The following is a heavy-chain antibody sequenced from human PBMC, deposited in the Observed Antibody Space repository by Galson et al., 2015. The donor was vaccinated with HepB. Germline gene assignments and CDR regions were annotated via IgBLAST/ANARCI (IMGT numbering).Heavy chain of an antibody. D-gene: IGHD6-13*01. CDR3: AKAFGSSRTQNWFDP. J-gene: IGHJ5*02. V-gene: IGHV3-23*01. CDR1: GFTFSSYA. CDR2: ISGSGGST. Sequence: SLRLSCAASGFTFSSYAMSWVRQAPGKGLEWVSAISGSGGSTYYADSVKGRFTISRDNSKNTLYLQMNSLRAEDTAVYYCAKAFGSSRTQNWFDPWGQGTLVTVSS.